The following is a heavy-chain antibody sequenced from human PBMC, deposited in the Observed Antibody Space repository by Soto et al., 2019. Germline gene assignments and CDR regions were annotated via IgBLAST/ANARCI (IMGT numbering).Heavy chain of an antibody. CDR3: ARNHYDSSGYYPHTPDEYYYYGMDV. D-gene: IGHD3-22*01. CDR1: GYSLTTYC. V-gene: IGHV5-51*01. Sequence: GESLKISGTGCGYSLTTYCAGSVRQMPGKGLERMGIIFPGDSDTRYSPSFQGQVTISADKSISTAYLQWSSLKASDTAMYYCARNHYDSSGYYPHTPDEYYYYGMDVWGQGTTVTVSS. CDR2: IFPGDSDT. J-gene: IGHJ6*02.